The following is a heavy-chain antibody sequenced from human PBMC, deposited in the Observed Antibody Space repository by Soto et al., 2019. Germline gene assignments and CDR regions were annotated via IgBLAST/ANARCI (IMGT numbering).Heavy chain of an antibody. V-gene: IGHV3-23*01. J-gene: IGHJ6*03. CDR3: AKSGRAFGYYYMDV. Sequence: GGSLRLSCAASGFTFSSYAMSWVRQAPGKGLEWVSAISGSGGSTYYADSVKGRFTISRDNSKNTLYLQMNSLRAEDTAVYYCAKSGRAFGYYYMDVWGKGTTVTVSS. CDR2: ISGSGGST. CDR1: GFTFSSYA. D-gene: IGHD2-15*01.